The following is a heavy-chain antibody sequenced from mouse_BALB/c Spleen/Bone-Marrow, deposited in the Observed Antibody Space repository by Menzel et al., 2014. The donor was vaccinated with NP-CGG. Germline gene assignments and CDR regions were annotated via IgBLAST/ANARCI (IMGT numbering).Heavy chain of an antibody. CDR2: INSNGGST. Sequence: EVQVVESGGGLVQPGGSLKLSCAASGFTFSSYGMSWVRQTPDKRLELVATINSNGGSTYYPDSVKGRFTISGDNAKNTLYLQMSSLKSEDTAMYYCARDPLYYYAWGQGTLVTVSA. J-gene: IGHJ3*01. CDR3: ARDPLYYYA. D-gene: IGHD1-1*01. V-gene: IGHV5-6-3*01. CDR1: GFTFSSYG.